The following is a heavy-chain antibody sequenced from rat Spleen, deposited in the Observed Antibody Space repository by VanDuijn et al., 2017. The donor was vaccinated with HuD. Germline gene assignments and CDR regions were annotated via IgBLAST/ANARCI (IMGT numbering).Heavy chain of an antibody. CDR2: ITYSGST. V-gene: IGHV3-1*01. D-gene: IGHD1-4*01. Sequence: EVQLQESGPGPVKPSQSLSLTCSVTGYSITNNYWGWIRKFPGNKMEWIGHITYSGSTNDNPSLRSRISITRDTSKNQFFLQLNSVTTEDTATYYCATQGITAPHLDHWGQGVMVTVSS. CDR3: ATQGITAPHLDH. CDR1: GYSITNNY. J-gene: IGHJ2*01.